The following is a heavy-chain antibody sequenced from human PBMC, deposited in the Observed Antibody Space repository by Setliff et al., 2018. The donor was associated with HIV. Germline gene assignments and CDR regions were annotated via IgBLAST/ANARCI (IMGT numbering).Heavy chain of an antibody. Sequence: PSETLSLTCTVSGGSISSGSYYWSWIRQPAGKGLEWIGHIYTSGSTNYNPSLKSRVTISVDTSKNQFSLKLSSVTAADTAVYYCARAPYLWSGDPGVWFDPWGQGTLVT. CDR2: IYTSGST. V-gene: IGHV4-61*09. CDR3: ARAPYLWSGDPGVWFDP. J-gene: IGHJ5*02. CDR1: GGSISSGSYY. D-gene: IGHD3-3*01.